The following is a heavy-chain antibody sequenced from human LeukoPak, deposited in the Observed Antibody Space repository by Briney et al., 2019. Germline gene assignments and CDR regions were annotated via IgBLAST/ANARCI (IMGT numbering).Heavy chain of an antibody. CDR1: SGSISSYY. Sequence: SETLSLTCTVSSGSISSYYWSWIRQPPGKGLEWIGYIYYSGSTNYNPSLKSRVTISVDRSKNQFSLKLSSVTAADTAVYYCARKTGGSGSYYNQYNWFDPWGQGTLVTVSS. V-gene: IGHV4-59*12. D-gene: IGHD3-10*01. CDR2: IYYSGST. J-gene: IGHJ5*02. CDR3: ARKTGGSGSYYNQYNWFDP.